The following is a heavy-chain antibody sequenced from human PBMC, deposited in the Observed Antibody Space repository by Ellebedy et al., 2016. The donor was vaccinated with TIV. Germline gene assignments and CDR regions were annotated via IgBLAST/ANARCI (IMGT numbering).Heavy chain of an antibody. Sequence: SETLSLTXAVYGGSFSGYYWSWIRQPPGKGLEWIGEINHSGSTNYNPSLKSRVTISVDTSKNQFSLKLSSVTAADTAVYYCARVALLYYDSSGSENHAFDIWGQGTMVTVSS. J-gene: IGHJ3*02. CDR3: ARVALLYYDSSGSENHAFDI. V-gene: IGHV4-34*01. D-gene: IGHD3-22*01. CDR2: INHSGST. CDR1: GGSFSGYY.